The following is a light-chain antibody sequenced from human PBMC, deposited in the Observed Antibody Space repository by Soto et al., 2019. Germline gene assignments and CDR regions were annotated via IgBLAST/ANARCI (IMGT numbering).Light chain of an antibody. J-gene: IGKJ4*01. CDR1: QSISNY. CDR2: AAS. V-gene: IGKV1-39*01. CDR3: QQSYSTPLT. Sequence: DIQMTQSPSSLSASVGDRVTITCRASQSISNYLNWYQQKPGKAPKLLIYAASSFQSGVPSRFSGSGSGTYCTLTISSLQHEDFATYYCQQSYSTPLTFCGGTKVEIK.